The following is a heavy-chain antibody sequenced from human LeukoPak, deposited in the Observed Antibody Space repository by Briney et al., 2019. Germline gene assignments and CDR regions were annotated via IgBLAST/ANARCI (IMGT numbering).Heavy chain of an antibody. CDR2: ISYDGSNK. J-gene: IGHJ4*02. Sequence: GGSLRLSCAASGFTFSSYAMHWVRQAPGKGLEWVAVISYDGSNKYYADSVKGRFTISRDNSKNTLYLQMNSLRAEDTAVYYCASHPNHDFDYWGQGTLVTVSS. CDR1: GFTFSSYA. V-gene: IGHV3-30*04. CDR3: ASHPNHDFDY.